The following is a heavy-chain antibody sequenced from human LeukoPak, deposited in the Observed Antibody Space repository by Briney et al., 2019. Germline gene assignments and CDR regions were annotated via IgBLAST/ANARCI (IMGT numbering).Heavy chain of an antibody. CDR2: INPNSGGT. J-gene: IGHJ4*02. CDR3: ASTYGSGPYYFDY. Sequence: ASVKVSCKSSVYTFTGYYMHWVRQAPGQGLEWMGRINPNSGGTNYAQKFQGRVTMTRDTSISTAYMELSRLRSDDTAVYYCASTYGSGPYYFDYWGQGTLVTVSS. V-gene: IGHV1-2*06. CDR1: VYTFTGYY. D-gene: IGHD3-10*01.